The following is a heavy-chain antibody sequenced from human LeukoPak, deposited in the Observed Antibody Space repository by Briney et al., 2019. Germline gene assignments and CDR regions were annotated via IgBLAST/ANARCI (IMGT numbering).Heavy chain of an antibody. J-gene: IGHJ4*02. CDR1: GGSISSGSYY. D-gene: IGHD3-3*01. V-gene: IGHV4-61*02. CDR3: ARGNPNYDFWSGYYPPLEPHYHFDY. CDR2: IYTSGST. Sequence: SQTLSLTCTVSGGSISSGSYYWSWIRQPAGKGLEWIGRIYTSGSTNYNPSLKSRVTISVDTSKNQFSLKLSSVTAADTAVYYCARGNPNYDFWSGYYPPLEPHYHFDYWGQGTLVTVSS.